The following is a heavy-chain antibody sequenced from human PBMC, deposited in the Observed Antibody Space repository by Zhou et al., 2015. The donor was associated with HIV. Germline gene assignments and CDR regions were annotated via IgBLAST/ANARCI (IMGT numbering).Heavy chain of an antibody. Sequence: QVQLVQSGSELKKPGASVKVFCKASGYTFTNYAMNWVRQAPGQGLEWMGRINTNTGNPTYAQGFTGRFVFSLDTSVSTAYLQISNLKAEDTAVYYCARDLRSVTTLYYFDYWGQGTLVIVSS. V-gene: IGHV7-4-1*02. CDR1: GYTFTNYA. J-gene: IGHJ4*02. D-gene: IGHD4-11*01. CDR2: INTNTGNP. CDR3: ARDLRSVTTLYYFDY.